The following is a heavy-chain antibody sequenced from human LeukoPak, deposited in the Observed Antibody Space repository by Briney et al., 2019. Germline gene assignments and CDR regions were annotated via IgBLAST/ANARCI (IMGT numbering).Heavy chain of an antibody. V-gene: IGHV3-48*03. D-gene: IGHD6-13*01. CDR2: ISSSDSTI. J-gene: IGHJ6*03. Sequence: SGGSLRLSCAASGFTFSSYEMHWVRQPPGKGLEWVSYISSSDSTIYYADSVKGRFTISRDNAKNSLYLQMNSLRAEDTAVYYCARDRIEQQRTLGRSTTYYNYYYMDVWGKGTTVTVSS. CDR1: GFTFSSYE. CDR3: ARDRIEQQRTLGRSTTYYNYYYMDV.